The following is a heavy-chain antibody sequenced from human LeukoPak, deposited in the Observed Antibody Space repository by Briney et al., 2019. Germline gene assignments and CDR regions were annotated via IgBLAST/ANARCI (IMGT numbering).Heavy chain of an antibody. J-gene: IGHJ4*02. V-gene: IGHV3-53*01. CDR1: GFTVSSNS. CDR2: IYSDNT. CDR3: AKGGVTMVRGLIINGDFDY. D-gene: IGHD3-10*01. Sequence: GGSLRLSCTVSGFTVSSNSMSWVRQAPGKGLEWVSFIYSDNTHYSDSVRGRFTISRDNSKNTVYLQMNSLRAEDTAIYYCAKGGVTMVRGLIINGDFDYWGQGTLVTVSS.